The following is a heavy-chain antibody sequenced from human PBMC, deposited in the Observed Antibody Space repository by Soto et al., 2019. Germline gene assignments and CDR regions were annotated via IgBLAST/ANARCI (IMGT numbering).Heavy chain of an antibody. CDR2: INSDGSST. V-gene: IGHV3-74*01. CDR1: GFTFSSYW. J-gene: IGHJ5*02. D-gene: IGHD4-17*01. Sequence: EVQLVESGGGLVQPGGSLRLSCAASGFTFSSYWMHWVRQAPGTGLVWVSRINSDGSSTSYADSVKGRFTISRDNAKNMMYLQTNSLRAEHTAVYYCAREGYGDPHNWFDPWGQGTLVTVSS. CDR3: AREGYGDPHNWFDP.